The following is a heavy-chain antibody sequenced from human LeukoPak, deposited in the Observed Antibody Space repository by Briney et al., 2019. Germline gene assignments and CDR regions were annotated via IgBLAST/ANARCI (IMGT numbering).Heavy chain of an antibody. Sequence: PGGSLRLSCTASGFTFDDYAMYWVRQAPGKGLEWVSGISWNSGGIDYADSVKGRFTISRDNAKNSLYLQMNSLRAEDTALYYCAKDFRVAADLRGYFDLWGRGTLVTVSS. V-gene: IGHV3-9*01. J-gene: IGHJ2*01. CDR3: AKDFRVAADLRGYFDL. CDR1: GFTFDDYA. D-gene: IGHD6-13*01. CDR2: ISWNSGGI.